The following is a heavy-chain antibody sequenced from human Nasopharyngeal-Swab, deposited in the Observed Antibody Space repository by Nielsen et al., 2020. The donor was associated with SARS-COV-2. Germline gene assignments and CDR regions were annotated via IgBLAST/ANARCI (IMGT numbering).Heavy chain of an antibody. CDR2: ISSSSSTI. Sequence: GGTLRVYCAASGFTFSSYSMNWVRQAPGKGLEWVSYISSSSSTIYYADSVKGRFTISRDNAKNSLYLQMNSLRAEDTAVYYCARGRWNYYYYYGMDVWGQGTTVTVSS. J-gene: IGHJ6*02. CDR1: GFTFSSYS. V-gene: IGHV3-48*04. CDR3: ARGRWNYYYYYGMDV. D-gene: IGHD2-15*01.